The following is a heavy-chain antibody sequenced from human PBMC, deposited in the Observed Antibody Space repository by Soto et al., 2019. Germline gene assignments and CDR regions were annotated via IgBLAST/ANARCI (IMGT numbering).Heavy chain of an antibody. CDR1: GYTFTSYD. Sequence: SVKVSCKASGYTFTSYDINWVRQATGQGLEWMGWMNPNSGNTGYAQKFQGRVTMTRNTSISTAYMELSSLRSEDTAVYYCAKAKYYPRGYSYGYVYYYGMDVWGQGTTVTVSS. V-gene: IGHV1-8*01. J-gene: IGHJ6*02. D-gene: IGHD5-18*01. CDR3: AKAKYYPRGYSYGYVYYYGMDV. CDR2: MNPNSGNT.